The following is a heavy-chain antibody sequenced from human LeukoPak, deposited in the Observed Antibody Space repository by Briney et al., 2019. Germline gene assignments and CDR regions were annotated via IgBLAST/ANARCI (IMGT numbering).Heavy chain of an antibody. CDR3: TTEAYYYDSGTIKYFDY. J-gene: IGHJ4*02. CDR2: IKSKTDGGAT. V-gene: IGHV3-15*01. CDR1: GFTFSNAW. D-gene: IGHD3-22*01. Sequence: GGSLRLSCAASGFTFSNAWMSWVRQAPGKGLEWVGRIKSKTDGGATHYAAPVKGRFTISRDDSKNTLYLQMNSLKTEDTAVYYCTTEAYYYDSGTIKYFDYWGQGPLVTVSS.